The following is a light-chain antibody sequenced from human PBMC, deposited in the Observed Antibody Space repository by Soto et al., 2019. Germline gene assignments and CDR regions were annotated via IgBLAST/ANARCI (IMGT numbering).Light chain of an antibody. Sequence: DIQMTQSPSSLSAVVGGRVSITCRASQHISHFLNWYQHKPGKAPELLIFDASNLQQGVPSRFSGSGPGANFTLSISSLQPEDIATYFCQQYDTLPWTFGQGTKVDIK. CDR2: DAS. V-gene: IGKV1-33*01. CDR1: QHISHF. J-gene: IGKJ1*01. CDR3: QQYDTLPWT.